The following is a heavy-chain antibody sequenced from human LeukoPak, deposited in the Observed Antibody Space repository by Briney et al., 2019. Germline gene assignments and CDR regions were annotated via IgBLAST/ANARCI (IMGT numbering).Heavy chain of an antibody. D-gene: IGHD6-13*01. CDR3: AREGIAAPHVTDY. CDR2: IIPIFGTA. Sequence: SVKVSCKASGGTFSSYAISWVRQAPGQGLEWMGGIIPIFGTANYAQKFQGRVTITADESTSTAYMELSSLRSEDTAVYYCAREGIAAPHVTDYWGQGTLVTVSS. V-gene: IGHV1-69*13. J-gene: IGHJ4*02. CDR1: GGTFSSYA.